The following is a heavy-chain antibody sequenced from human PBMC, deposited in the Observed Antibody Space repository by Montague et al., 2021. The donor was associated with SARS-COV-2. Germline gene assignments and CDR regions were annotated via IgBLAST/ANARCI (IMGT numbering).Heavy chain of an antibody. Sequence: SETLSLTCTVSGGSISSSSYYWGWIRQSPGKGLEWIGSISYSWSTYYNPSLKSRVTISVDTSKNQFSLKLSSVTASDTALYYCAKLLRFMGGFDYWGQGTLVTVSS. V-gene: IGHV4-39*07. CDR2: ISYSWST. CDR1: GGSISSSSYY. CDR3: AKLLRFMGGFDY. D-gene: IGHD3-10*01. J-gene: IGHJ4*02.